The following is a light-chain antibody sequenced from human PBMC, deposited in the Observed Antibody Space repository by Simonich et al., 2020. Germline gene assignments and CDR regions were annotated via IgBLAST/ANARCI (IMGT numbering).Light chain of an antibody. Sequence: QSALTQPASVSGSPGQSITISCTGTSSDVGGYNYVSWYQQHPGKAPKLMIHDVSKRPSGVSNRFSGSKSGNTAPLTISGLQAEDEADYYCSSYTSSSTLVFGGGTKLTVL. CDR1: SSDVGGYNY. V-gene: IGLV2-14*01. J-gene: IGLJ2*01. CDR2: DVS. CDR3: SSYTSSSTLV.